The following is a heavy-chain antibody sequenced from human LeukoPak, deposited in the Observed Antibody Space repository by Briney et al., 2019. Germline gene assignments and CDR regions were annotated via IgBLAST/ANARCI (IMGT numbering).Heavy chain of an antibody. D-gene: IGHD3-22*01. CDR3: ARDYHRAYYDSSGYYLFDY. CDR1: GFTFSSYS. J-gene: IGHJ4*02. CDR2: ISSSSSYI. Sequence: GGSLRLSCAASGFTFSSYSMNWVRQAPGKGLEWVSSISSSSSYIYYADSVKGRFTISRDNAKNSLCLQMNSLRAEDTAVYYCARDYHRAYYDSSGYYLFDYWGQGTLVTVSS. V-gene: IGHV3-21*01.